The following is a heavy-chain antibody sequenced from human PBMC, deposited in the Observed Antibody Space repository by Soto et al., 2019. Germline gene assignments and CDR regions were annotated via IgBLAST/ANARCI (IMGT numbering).Heavy chain of an antibody. Sequence: GSLRLSCAASGFTFSTYGMNWVRQAPGKGLEWVAVIWYDGSQKYYADSVKGRFTVSRDNSKNTLYLQMNNLRVEDTAVYYCARVDCTGGSCRPYYYYDMDVWGQGTTVTVSS. CDR2: IWYDGSQK. D-gene: IGHD2-15*01. J-gene: IGHJ6*02. V-gene: IGHV3-33*01. CDR1: GFTFSTYG. CDR3: ARVDCTGGSCRPYYYYDMDV.